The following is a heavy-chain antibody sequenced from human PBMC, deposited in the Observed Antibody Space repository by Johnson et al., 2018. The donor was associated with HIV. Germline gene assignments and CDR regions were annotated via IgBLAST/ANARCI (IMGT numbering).Heavy chain of an antibody. D-gene: IGHD3-22*01. CDR2: IWYDGRNK. V-gene: IGHV3-33*03. J-gene: IGHJ3*02. CDR1: GFTFSNYG. Sequence: QVQLVESGGGVVQPGGSRRLSCAASGFTFSNYGMHWVRQAPGKGLEWVAVIWYDGRNKYYADSVKGRITISRDNSKNTLYLQMNSLRAEDTAVYYCAKGDYFDTRAAFDIWGQGTVVIVSS. CDR3: AKGDYFDTRAAFDI.